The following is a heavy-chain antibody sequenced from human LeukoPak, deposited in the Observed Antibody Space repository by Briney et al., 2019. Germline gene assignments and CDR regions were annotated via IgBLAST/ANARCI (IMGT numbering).Heavy chain of an antibody. CDR3: ARNIVVVTAFAFDI. D-gene: IGHD2-21*02. CDR2: IIPIFGTA. J-gene: IGHJ3*02. V-gene: IGHV1-69*06. Sequence: GASVKVSCKASGGAFSSYAISWVRQAPGQGLEWMGGIIPIFGTANYAQKFQGRVTITADRSTSTAYMELSSLRSEDTAVYYCARNIVVVTAFAFDIWGQGTMVTVSS. CDR1: GGAFSSYA.